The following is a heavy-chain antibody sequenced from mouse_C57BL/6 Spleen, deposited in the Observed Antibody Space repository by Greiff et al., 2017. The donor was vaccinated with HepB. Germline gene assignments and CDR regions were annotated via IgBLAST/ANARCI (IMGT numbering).Heavy chain of an antibody. J-gene: IGHJ2*01. V-gene: IGHV5-6*01. D-gene: IGHD2-5*01. CDR1: GFTFSSYG. Sequence: EVQLVESGGDLVKPGGSLKLSCAASGFTFSSYGMSWVRQTPDKRLEWVATISSGGSYTYYPDSVKGRFTISRDNAKNTLYLQMSSLKSEDTAMYYCARRRDSNYLFDYWGQGTTLTVSS. CDR2: ISSGGSYT. CDR3: ARRRDSNYLFDY.